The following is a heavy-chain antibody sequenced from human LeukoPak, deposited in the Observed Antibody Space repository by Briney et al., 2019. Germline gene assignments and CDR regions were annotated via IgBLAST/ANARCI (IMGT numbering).Heavy chain of an antibody. Sequence: PGGSLRLSCAASGFTFSTSWMHWVRQGPEEGLVWVSRINTDGTTTTYADSVKGRFTISRDNAKNTLYLQMNSLRVEDTAVYYCALKGGSNNGFDHWGQGTLVTVSS. J-gene: IGHJ4*02. D-gene: IGHD2-8*01. V-gene: IGHV3-74*01. CDR1: GFTFSTSW. CDR3: ALKGGSNNGFDH. CDR2: INTDGTTT.